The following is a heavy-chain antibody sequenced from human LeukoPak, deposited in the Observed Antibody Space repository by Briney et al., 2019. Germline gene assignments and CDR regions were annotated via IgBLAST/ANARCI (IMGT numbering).Heavy chain of an antibody. J-gene: IGHJ4*02. Sequence: SETLSLTCTVSGGSISSGDYYWSWIRQPPGKGLEWIGYIYYSGSTYYNPSLKSRVTISVDTSKNQFSLKLSSVTAADTAVYYCARVSPYYDFWSGYGDYWGREPWSPSPQ. CDR3: ARVSPYYDFWSGYGDY. CDR2: IYYSGST. CDR1: GGSISSGDYY. D-gene: IGHD3-3*01. V-gene: IGHV4-30-4*08.